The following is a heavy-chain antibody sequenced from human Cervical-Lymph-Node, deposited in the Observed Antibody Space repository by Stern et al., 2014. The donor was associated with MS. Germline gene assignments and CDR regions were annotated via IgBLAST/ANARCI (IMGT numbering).Heavy chain of an antibody. D-gene: IGHD1-1*01. CDR1: GFTVRRDY. V-gene: IGHV3-53*01. Sequence: VQLVASGGGVIPPGGSLTLSCTASGFTVRRDYMPWVRQDPGQGLGWVSLITNVGSTFYTDSVKGRFTISRDDSKNSVYLHRTSLRAEDAAMYYCARDASSPERSDWWGQGTLVTVSS. J-gene: IGHJ4*02. CDR2: ITNVGST. CDR3: ARDASSPERSDW.